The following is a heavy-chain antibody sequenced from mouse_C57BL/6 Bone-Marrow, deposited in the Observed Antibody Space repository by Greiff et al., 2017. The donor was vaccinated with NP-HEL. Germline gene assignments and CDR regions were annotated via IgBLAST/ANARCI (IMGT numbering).Heavy chain of an antibody. CDR3: ARHKTSGNYFDY. D-gene: IGHD1-3*01. Sequence: DVQLVESGGDLVKPGGSLKLSCAASGFTFSSYGMSWVRQTPDKRLEWVATISSGGSYTYYPDSVKGRFTISRDNAKNTLYLQMSSLKSEDTAMYYCARHKTSGNYFDYWGQGTTLTVSS. J-gene: IGHJ2*01. CDR1: GFTFSSYG. V-gene: IGHV5-6*01. CDR2: ISSGGSYT.